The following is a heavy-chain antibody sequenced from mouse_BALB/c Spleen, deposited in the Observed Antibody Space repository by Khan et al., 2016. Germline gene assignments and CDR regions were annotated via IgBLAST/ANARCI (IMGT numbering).Heavy chain of an antibody. CDR3: GRSGGYDLYYLDY. Sequence: VQLQQSGAELVRPGASVKLSCTVSGFTIKDTFMYWVKQRPEQGLEWMGWIDPANGNITHDPKFQGQAAITADTSSNAAYLHLTGLTSEDTAVYYCGRSGGYDLYYLDYWGQGTTLTVSS. CDR2: IDPANGNI. CDR1: GFTIKDTF. J-gene: IGHJ2*01. V-gene: IGHV14-3*02. D-gene: IGHD2-2*01.